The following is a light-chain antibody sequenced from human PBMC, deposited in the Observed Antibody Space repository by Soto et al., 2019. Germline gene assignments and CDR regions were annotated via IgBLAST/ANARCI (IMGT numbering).Light chain of an antibody. CDR1: SSDVGSYNL. Sequence: QSALTQPASVSGSPGQSITISCTGTSSDVGSYNLVSWYQQHPGKAPKLMIYEVSNRPSGVSNRFSGSKSGNTASLTISGLQADDEADYYCNSHTSSNTRVFGTGTKVTVL. V-gene: IGLV2-14*02. J-gene: IGLJ1*01. CDR3: NSHTSSNTRV. CDR2: EVS.